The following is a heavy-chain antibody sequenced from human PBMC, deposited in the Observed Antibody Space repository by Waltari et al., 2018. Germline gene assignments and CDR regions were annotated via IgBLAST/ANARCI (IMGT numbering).Heavy chain of an antibody. Sequence: EVQLVESGGGLVQPGGSLRLFCAASGFTCSSDSMNWVRQAQGKGLEWVSYISSSSSTRYYADSVKGRFTISRDNAKNSLYLQMNSLRAEDTAVYYCASGYDFWSGSGIDAFDIWGQGTMVTVSS. D-gene: IGHD3-3*01. V-gene: IGHV3-48*04. J-gene: IGHJ3*02. CDR1: GFTCSSDS. CDR3: ASGYDFWSGSGIDAFDI. CDR2: ISSSSSTR.